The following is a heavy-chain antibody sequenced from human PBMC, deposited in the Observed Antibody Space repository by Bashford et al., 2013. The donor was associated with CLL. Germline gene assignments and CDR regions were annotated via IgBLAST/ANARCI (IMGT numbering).Heavy chain of an antibody. V-gene: IGHV4-59*01. CDR2: MYDTGST. CDR1: GGSFSSYY. Sequence: SETLSLTCTVSGGSFSSYYWSWIRQPPGKGLEWIAYMYDTGSTSYNPSLKSRVTISVDTSENQFSLKVTSVTAADTALYYCARSVDGRGPAHGYWGQGILVTVSS. D-gene: IGHD5-24*01. J-gene: IGHJ4*02. CDR3: ARSVDGRGPAHGY.